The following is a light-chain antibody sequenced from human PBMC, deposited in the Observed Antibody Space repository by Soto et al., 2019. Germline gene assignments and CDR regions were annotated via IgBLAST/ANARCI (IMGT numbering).Light chain of an antibody. V-gene: IGKV3-20*01. CDR2: VAS. Sequence: EIVLTQSPGTLSLSPGERATLSCRASQSVNNNYLAWYQQKPGQAPRLLIYVASSRATGIPDRFSGSGSGTDFTLTISRLEPEDFAVYYCQQYGSSPPWTFGQGTKVDIK. CDR1: QSVNNNY. J-gene: IGKJ1*01. CDR3: QQYGSSPPWT.